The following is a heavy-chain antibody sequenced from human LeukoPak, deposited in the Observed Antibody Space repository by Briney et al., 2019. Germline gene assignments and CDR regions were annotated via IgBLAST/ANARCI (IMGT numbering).Heavy chain of an antibody. CDR1: GYTFTGYY. J-gene: IGHJ4*02. CDR2: INPNSGGT. CDR3: ARGGNIVVVPAAKKGNGY. D-gene: IGHD2-2*01. Sequence: GASVKVSCKASGYTFTGYYMHWVRQAPGQGLEWMGWINPNSGGTNCAQKFQGRVTMTRDTSISTAYMELSRLRSDDTAVYYCARGGNIVVVPAAKKGNGYWGQGTLVTVSS. V-gene: IGHV1-2*02.